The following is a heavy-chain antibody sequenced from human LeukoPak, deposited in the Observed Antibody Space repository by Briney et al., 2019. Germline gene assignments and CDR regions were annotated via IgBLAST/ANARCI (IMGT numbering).Heavy chain of an antibody. Sequence: ASVKVSCKASGYTFTGYYIHWVRQAPGQGLEWMGWINPNSGGTNYAQKFQGRVTMTRDTSISTAYMELGRLRSDDTAVYYCARDSVPWYCSGGSCYNWFDPWGQGTLVTVSS. J-gene: IGHJ5*02. CDR3: ARDSVPWYCSGGSCYNWFDP. V-gene: IGHV1-2*02. CDR1: GYTFTGYY. CDR2: INPNSGGT. D-gene: IGHD2-15*01.